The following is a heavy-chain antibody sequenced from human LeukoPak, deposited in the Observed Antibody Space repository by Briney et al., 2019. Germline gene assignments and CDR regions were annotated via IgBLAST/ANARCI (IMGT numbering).Heavy chain of an antibody. V-gene: IGHV1-69*04. CDR3: ARDLFGRSHIAAAGKRTANWFDP. CDR2: IIPILGIA. D-gene: IGHD6-13*01. J-gene: IGHJ5*02. CDR1: GYTFTSYD. Sequence: ASVKVSCKASGYTFTSYDISWVRQAPGQGLEWMGRIIPILGIANYAQKFQGRVTITADKSTSTAYMELSSLRSEDTAVYYCARDLFGRSHIAAAGKRTANWFDPWGQGTLVTVSS.